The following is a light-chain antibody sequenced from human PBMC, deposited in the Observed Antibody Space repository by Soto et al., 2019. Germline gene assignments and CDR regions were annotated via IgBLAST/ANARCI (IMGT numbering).Light chain of an antibody. CDR1: SSDVGGYNY. CDR2: EVS. V-gene: IGLV2-14*01. CDR3: SSYTRSSTLV. J-gene: IGLJ1*01. Sequence: QSVLTQPASVSGSPGQSITISCTGTSSDVGGYNYVSWYQQHPGKAPKLMIYEVSNRPSGVSNRFSGSKSGNTASLTISGLQAEDEADYYCSSYTRSSTLVFGTGTTVT.